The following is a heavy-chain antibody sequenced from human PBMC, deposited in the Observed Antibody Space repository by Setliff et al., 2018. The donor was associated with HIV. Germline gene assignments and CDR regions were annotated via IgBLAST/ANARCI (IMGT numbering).Heavy chain of an antibody. J-gene: IGHJ4*02. Sequence: PSETLSLTCTVSGGSISSSSYYWGWIRQPPGKGLEWIGRIYTSGSTDYNPSLKSRVAISVDTSKNHFSLNLTSVTAADTAIYFCARVGGKGYSNFLDSWGQGLLVTVSS. CDR2: IYTSGST. CDR3: ARVGGKGYSNFLDS. D-gene: IGHD2-15*01. CDR1: GGSISSSSYY. V-gene: IGHV4-39*02.